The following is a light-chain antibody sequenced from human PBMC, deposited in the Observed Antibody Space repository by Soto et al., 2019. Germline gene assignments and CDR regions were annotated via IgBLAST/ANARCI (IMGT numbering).Light chain of an antibody. CDR2: EVS. V-gene: IGLV2-14*01. CDR1: SSDVGGYKY. J-gene: IGLJ1*01. Sequence: QSALTQPASVSGSPGQSITISCTGTSSDVGGYKYVSWYQQHPGKAPKLIIYEVSNRPSGVSNRFSGSKSGTTASLTISGLQAEDAADYYCSSYTSSSTPWDVFGTGTKVTVL. CDR3: SSYTSSSTPWDV.